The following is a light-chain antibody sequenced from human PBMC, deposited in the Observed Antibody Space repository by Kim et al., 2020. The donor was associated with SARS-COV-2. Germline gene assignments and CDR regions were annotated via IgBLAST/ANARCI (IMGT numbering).Light chain of an antibody. CDR1: SSNIGAGYD. CDR3: QSDDSSLSGSV. CDR2: GNS. J-gene: IGLJ1*01. Sequence: QSVLTQPPSVSGAPGQRVTISCTGSSSNIGAGYDVHWYQQLPGTAPKLLIYGNSNRPSGVPDRFSGSKSGTSASLAITGLQVEDEADYYCQSDDSSLSGSVFGTGTKVTVL. V-gene: IGLV1-40*01.